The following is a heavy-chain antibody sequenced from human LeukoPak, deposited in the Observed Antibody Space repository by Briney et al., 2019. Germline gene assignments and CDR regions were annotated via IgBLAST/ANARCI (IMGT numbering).Heavy chain of an antibody. D-gene: IGHD4-17*01. CDR1: GASITTYY. J-gene: IGHJ4*02. Sequence: SETLSLTCTVSGASITTYYWSWVRQPPGKGLEWIGYIFYSGSTNYNPSLESRVTISVGPSKNQFTLKLSAVTASDSAVYYGARPSLVSVTFDYWGQGALVTVSS. V-gene: IGHV4-59*01. CDR3: ARPSLVSVTFDY. CDR2: IFYSGST.